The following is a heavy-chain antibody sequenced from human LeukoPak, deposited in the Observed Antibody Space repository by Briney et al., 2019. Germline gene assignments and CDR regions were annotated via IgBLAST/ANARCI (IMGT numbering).Heavy chain of an antibody. Sequence: SETLSLTCTVSGGSISSYYWSWIRQPPGKGLEWIGYIYYSGSTYYNPSLKSRVTISVDTSKNQFSLKLSSVTAADTAVYYCARSADYYDSSGGYFDLWGRGTLVTVSS. CDR3: ARSADYYDSSGGYFDL. D-gene: IGHD3-22*01. J-gene: IGHJ2*01. CDR1: GGSISSYY. CDR2: IYYSGST. V-gene: IGHV4-59*08.